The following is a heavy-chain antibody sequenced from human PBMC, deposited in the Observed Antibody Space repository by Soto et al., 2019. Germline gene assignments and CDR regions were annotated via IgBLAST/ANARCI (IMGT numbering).Heavy chain of an antibody. CDR2: ISSTGRTI. J-gene: IGHJ4*02. V-gene: IGHV3-11*01. D-gene: IGHD6-19*01. Sequence: GGSLRLSCGASGFTFSNYYMSWIRQAPGKGLEWVSYISSTGRTIYYADSVKGRFTVSRDNAQNSLSLKLNSLRVEDTAVYYCARSYSSGWEFDYWGQGTQVTVSS. CDR1: GFTFSNYY. CDR3: ARSYSSGWEFDY.